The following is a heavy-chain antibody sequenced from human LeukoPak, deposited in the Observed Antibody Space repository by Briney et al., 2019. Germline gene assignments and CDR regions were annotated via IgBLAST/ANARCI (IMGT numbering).Heavy chain of an antibody. J-gene: IGHJ4*02. Sequence: GGSLRLSCAASGFTFSSYSMNWVRQAPGKGLEWVSYISSSSSTIYYADSVKGRFTISRDNSKNTLYLQMNSLRAEDTAVYYCAKTLLRFGELSPFDYWGQGTLVTVSS. V-gene: IGHV3-48*01. CDR3: AKTLLRFGELSPFDY. CDR1: GFTFSSYS. CDR2: ISSSSSTI. D-gene: IGHD3-10*01.